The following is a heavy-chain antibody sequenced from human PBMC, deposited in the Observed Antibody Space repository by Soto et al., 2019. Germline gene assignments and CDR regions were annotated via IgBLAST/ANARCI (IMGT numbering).Heavy chain of an antibody. Sequence: SETLSLTCTVSGGSISSYYWSWIRQPPGKGLEWIGYIYYSGSTNYNPSLKSRVTISVDTSKNQFSLKLSSVTAADTAVYYCARDCSSTSCYAGDAFDIWGQGTMVTVSS. CDR1: GGSISSYY. D-gene: IGHD2-2*01. J-gene: IGHJ3*02. V-gene: IGHV4-59*12. CDR3: ARDCSSTSCYAGDAFDI. CDR2: IYYSGST.